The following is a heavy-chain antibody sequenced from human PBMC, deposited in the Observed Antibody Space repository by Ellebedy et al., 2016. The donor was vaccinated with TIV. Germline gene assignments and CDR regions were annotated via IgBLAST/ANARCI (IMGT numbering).Heavy chain of an antibody. V-gene: IGHV4-59*01. CDR3: ARDGAGSCDSDGFDI. J-gene: IGHJ3*02. D-gene: IGHD4/OR15-4a*01. Sequence: MLSETLSLTCSVSGASFTSFYWNWIRQAPGKGLEWLGYIYYTGTSTSTPSLGSRVTISVDPSKKEFSLRLKSVTAADTAVYYCARDGAGSCDSDGFDIWGQGTMVTVSS. CDR2: IYYTGTS. CDR1: GASFTSFY.